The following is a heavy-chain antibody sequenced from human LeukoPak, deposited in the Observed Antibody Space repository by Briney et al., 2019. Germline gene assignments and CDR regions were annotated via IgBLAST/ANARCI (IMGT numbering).Heavy chain of an antibody. D-gene: IGHD5-18*01. V-gene: IGHV3-11*01. Sequence: PGGSLRLSCAASGFTFSDYYMSWIRQAPGKGLEWVSYISSSGSTIYYADSVKGRFTISRDNAKSSLYLQMNSLRAEDTAVYYCARDLRSYGYYGNWFDPWGQGTLVTVSS. CDR3: ARDLRSYGYYGNWFDP. CDR2: ISSSGSTI. J-gene: IGHJ5*02. CDR1: GFTFSDYY.